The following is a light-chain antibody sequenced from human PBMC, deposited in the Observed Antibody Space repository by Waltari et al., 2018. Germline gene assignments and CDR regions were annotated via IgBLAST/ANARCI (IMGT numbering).Light chain of an antibody. Sequence: SFDLTQPPSVSVSPGPPVTITCPGPQSAATSVYWYQQKPGQSPVLVLFHDNKRPSAIPDRFSGSNSGNTATLTISGAQTMDEADYYCQAWDNSIVVFGGGTKLTVL. V-gene: IGLV3-1*01. CDR1: QSAATS. CDR3: QAWDNSIVV. CDR2: HDN. J-gene: IGLJ3*02.